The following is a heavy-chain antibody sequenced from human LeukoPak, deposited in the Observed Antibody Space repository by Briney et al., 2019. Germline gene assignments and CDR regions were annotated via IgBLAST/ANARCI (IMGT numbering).Heavy chain of an antibody. J-gene: IGHJ3*02. D-gene: IGHD5/OR15-5a*01. CDR3: ATRIRVHDAFDI. Sequence: PSETLSLTCTVSGGSISSYYWSWIRQPPGKGLEWIGYIYYSGSTNYNPSLKSRVTISVDKSKNQFSLKLTSVTAADTAVYYCATRIRVHDAFDIWGQGTMVTVSS. CDR2: IYYSGST. CDR1: GGSISSYY. V-gene: IGHV4-59*12.